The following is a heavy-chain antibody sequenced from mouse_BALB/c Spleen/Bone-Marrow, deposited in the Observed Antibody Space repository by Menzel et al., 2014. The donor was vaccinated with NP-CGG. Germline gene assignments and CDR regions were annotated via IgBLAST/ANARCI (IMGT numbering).Heavy chain of an antibody. CDR3: ARSVYYGSSPYYAMDY. CDR2: ISSGSSTI. CDR1: GFTFSSFG. Sequence: EVHLVESGGGLVQPGGSRKLSCAASGFTFSSFGMHCVRQAPEKGLEWVAYISSGSSTIYYADTVKGRFTISRDNPKNTLFLQMTSLRSEDTAMYYCARSVYYGSSPYYAMDYWGQGTSVTVSS. J-gene: IGHJ4*01. V-gene: IGHV5-17*02. D-gene: IGHD1-1*01.